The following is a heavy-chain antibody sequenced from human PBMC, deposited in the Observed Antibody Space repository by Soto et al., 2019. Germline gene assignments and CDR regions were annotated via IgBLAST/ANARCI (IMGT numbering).Heavy chain of an antibody. CDR3: ATDHLGGWDHYYYYYGMDV. CDR2: IWVDGSNK. CDR1: GFTFRTYG. Sequence: QLVESGGGVVQPGRSLTLSCAASGFTFRTYGMHWVRQAPGKGLEWVAVIWVDGSNKYYADSVKGRLTISTDNSKNTLSLQMNSLRAEDTAVYYCATDHLGGWDHYYYYYGMDVWGQGTTVTVSS. V-gene: IGHV3-33*01. J-gene: IGHJ6*02. D-gene: IGHD6-19*01.